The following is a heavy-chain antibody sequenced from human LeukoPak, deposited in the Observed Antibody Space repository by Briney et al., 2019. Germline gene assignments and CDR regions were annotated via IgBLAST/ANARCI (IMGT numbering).Heavy chain of an antibody. D-gene: IGHD1-26*01. V-gene: IGHV4-39*01. Sequence: SETLSLTCTVSGGSISSSSYYWGWIRQPPGKGLEWIGSIYYSGSTYYNPSLKSRVTISVDTSKNQFSLKLSSVTAADTAVYYCARRPLKLPTTPRNAFDIWGQGTMVTVSS. CDR2: IYYSGST. CDR3: ARRPLKLPTTPRNAFDI. J-gene: IGHJ3*02. CDR1: GGSISSSSYY.